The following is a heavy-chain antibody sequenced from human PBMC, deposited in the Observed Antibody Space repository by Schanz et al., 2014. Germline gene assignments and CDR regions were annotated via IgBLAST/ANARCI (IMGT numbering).Heavy chain of an antibody. CDR3: AKAEYDILTDSYSSLDP. Sequence: QVQLVQSGAEVKKPGASVRVSCKASGYPFTTYAMSWVRQAPGQGLEWVGWISVYTGNTKYGQKVQGRVTMTADTSTNTAYMELRSLRSDDTAVYYCAKAEYDILTDSYSSLDPWGQGTLVTVSS. CDR1: GYPFTTYA. V-gene: IGHV1-18*01. D-gene: IGHD3-9*01. J-gene: IGHJ5*02. CDR2: ISVYTGNT.